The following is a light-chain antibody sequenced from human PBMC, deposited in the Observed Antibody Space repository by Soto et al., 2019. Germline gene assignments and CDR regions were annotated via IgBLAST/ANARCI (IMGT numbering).Light chain of an antibody. CDR3: QQYDIWPPYT. V-gene: IGKV3-15*01. CDR2: DAS. Sequence: EVVMTQSPASPSASPRERTTLSCRATQNIRSSLAGYQQRPGQAPRLLIYDASTRATGIPPRFSGGGSGTEFTVTISGLQSDDFAIYYCQQYDIWPPYTFGPGTKVEF. CDR1: QNIRSS. J-gene: IGKJ2*01.